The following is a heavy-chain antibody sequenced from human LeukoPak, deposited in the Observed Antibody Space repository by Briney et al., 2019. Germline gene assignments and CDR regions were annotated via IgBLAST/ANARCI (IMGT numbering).Heavy chain of an antibody. CDR1: GYSFTSYW. V-gene: IGHV5-10-1*01. CDR2: VDPSDSYT. J-gene: IGHJ3*02. Sequence: GESLRISCKGSGYSFTSYWISWVRQMPGKGLEWMGRVDPSDSYTNYSPSFQGHVSISADKSISTAYLQWCSLKASDTAMYYCASLFRDDVFDIWGQGTMVTVSS. CDR3: ASLFRDDVFDI. D-gene: IGHD3-10*01.